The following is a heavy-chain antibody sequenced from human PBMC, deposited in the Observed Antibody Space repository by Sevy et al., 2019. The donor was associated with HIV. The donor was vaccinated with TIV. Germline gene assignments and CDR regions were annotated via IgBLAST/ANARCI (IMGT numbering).Heavy chain of an antibody. CDR1: EFTFSTYA. D-gene: IGHD2-15*01. V-gene: IGHV3-23*01. CDR2: ISGRGGST. J-gene: IGHJ3*02. CDR3: AKVDCSGGTCDSGAFDI. Sequence: GGSLRLSCAASEFTFSTYAMNWVRQAPGKGLEWVSDISGRGGSTDYADSVKGRFTISRDNSKNMMYLQMNSLRAEDTAIYYCAKVDCSGGTCDSGAFDIWGQGTMVTV.